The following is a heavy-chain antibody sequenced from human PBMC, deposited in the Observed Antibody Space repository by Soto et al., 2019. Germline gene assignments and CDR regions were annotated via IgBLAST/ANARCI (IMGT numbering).Heavy chain of an antibody. J-gene: IGHJ6*02. CDR3: ARRAWDSYYAIDV. V-gene: IGHV3-30*09. CDR1: GFKYTDFA. Sequence: VQLVESGGGEVQPGRSLRLSCAASGFKYTDFALHWVRQAPGKGLEWVAIISYDGSDKYYADSVNGRFVISRDNPKNPLYLEMNSLRPEDTAVYFCARRAWDSYYAIDVWGQGTTVTVFS. CDR2: ISYDGSDK. D-gene: IGHD3-22*01.